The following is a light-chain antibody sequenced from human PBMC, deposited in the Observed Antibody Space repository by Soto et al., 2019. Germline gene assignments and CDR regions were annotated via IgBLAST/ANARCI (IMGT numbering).Light chain of an antibody. CDR1: QSISSY. J-gene: IGKJ4*01. CDR3: QQSNSTPLT. CDR2: AAS. Sequence: DIQMTQSPSSLSSSVGDRVTLTCRASQSISSYLTWYQQKPGKAPKLLIYAASSLQSGVPSRFSGSGSGTDFTLTISSLKPDDFETYYCQQSNSTPLTFGGGTKVDIK. V-gene: IGKV1-39*01.